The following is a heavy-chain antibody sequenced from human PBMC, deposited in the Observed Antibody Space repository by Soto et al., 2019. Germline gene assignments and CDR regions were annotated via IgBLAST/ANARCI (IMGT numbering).Heavy chain of an antibody. D-gene: IGHD3-10*01. CDR1: GYTFSTYG. Sequence: QVQLVQSGAEVKKPGASVKVSCKASGYTFSTYGLSWVRQAPGHGLEWMGWISAYNGNTNYSQSLQGRVTMTIDTSTSTAYLELRSLRSDDTAIYYCARVPPPVLIWFGDNTDYFFDFWGQGTLVTVSS. CDR2: ISAYNGNT. CDR3: ARVPPPVLIWFGDNTDYFFDF. J-gene: IGHJ4*02. V-gene: IGHV1-18*04.